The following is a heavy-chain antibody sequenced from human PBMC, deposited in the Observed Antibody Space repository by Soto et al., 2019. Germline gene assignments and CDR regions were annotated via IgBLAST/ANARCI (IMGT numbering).Heavy chain of an antibody. CDR3: AKTRVADSGYYFDH. D-gene: IGHD3-10*01. Sequence: QVQLVESGGGLVKPGGSLRLSCAASAFIFGDSYMSWIRQSAGKGLEWLSYISGGSSYTKYAESVKGRFTISRDNARRSLFLQVNGLRADDTAIYYCAKTRVADSGYYFDHWGQGTMVTVSS. J-gene: IGHJ4*02. V-gene: IGHV3-11*05. CDR1: AFIFGDSY. CDR2: ISGGSSYT.